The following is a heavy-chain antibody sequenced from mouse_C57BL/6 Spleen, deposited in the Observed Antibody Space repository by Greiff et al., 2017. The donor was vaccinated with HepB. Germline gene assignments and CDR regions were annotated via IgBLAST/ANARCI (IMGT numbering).Heavy chain of an antibody. CDR2: ISSGSSTI. CDR3: ASGGYDVEDYAMDY. D-gene: IGHD2-2*01. CDR1: GFTFSDYG. Sequence: EVQGVESGGGLVKPGGSLKLSCAASGFTFSDYGMHWVRQAPEKGLEWVAYISSGSSTIYYADTVKGRFTISRDNAKNTLFLQMTSLRSEDTAMYYCASGGYDVEDYAMDYWGQGTSVTVAS. V-gene: IGHV5-17*01. J-gene: IGHJ4*01.